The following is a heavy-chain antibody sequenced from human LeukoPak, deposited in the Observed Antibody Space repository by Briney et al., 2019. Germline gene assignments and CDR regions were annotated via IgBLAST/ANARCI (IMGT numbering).Heavy chain of an antibody. CDR1: GYSFSSYW. D-gene: IGHD2-2*01. CDR3: ARTYCSSNRCYDTNPYDAFEI. CDR2: IYPGDSDT. J-gene: IGHJ3*02. Sequence: GESLKISCKASGYSFSSYWIAWVRQMPGKGLEWMGIIYPGDSDTRYSPSFQGQVTISADKSSSTAYLQWSSLKASDSAVYYCARTYCSSNRCYDTNPYDAFEIWGQGTMVTVSS. V-gene: IGHV5-51*01.